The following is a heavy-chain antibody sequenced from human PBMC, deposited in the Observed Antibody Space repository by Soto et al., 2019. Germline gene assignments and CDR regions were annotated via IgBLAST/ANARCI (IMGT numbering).Heavy chain of an antibody. CDR3: ARDRGYYYGSGSYRQDAFDI. V-gene: IGHV1-18*01. D-gene: IGHD3-10*01. CDR1: GYTFTSYG. Sequence: ASVKVSCKASGYTFTSYGISWVRQAPGQGLEWMGWISAYNGNTNYAQKLQGRVTMTTDTSTSTAYMELRSLRSDDTAVYYCARDRGYYYGSGSYRQDAFDIWGQGTMVTVSS. J-gene: IGHJ3*02. CDR2: ISAYNGNT.